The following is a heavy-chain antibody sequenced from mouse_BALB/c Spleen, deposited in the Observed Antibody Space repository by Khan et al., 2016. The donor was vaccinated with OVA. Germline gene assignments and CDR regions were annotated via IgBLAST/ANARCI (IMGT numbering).Heavy chain of an antibody. CDR3: ARRIYFGYTFAY. V-gene: IGHV1-77*01. D-gene: IGHD1-2*01. J-gene: IGHJ3*01. CDR2: ISPGSGDT. CDR1: GYTFTDFY. Sequence: VELVESGAELARPGASVKLSCKASGYTFTDFYINWVKQRTGQGLEWIGEISPGSGDTFYNERFKDKATLTADKSSNTAYMQLSSLTSEASAVYFCARRIYFGYTFAYWGQGTLVTVSA.